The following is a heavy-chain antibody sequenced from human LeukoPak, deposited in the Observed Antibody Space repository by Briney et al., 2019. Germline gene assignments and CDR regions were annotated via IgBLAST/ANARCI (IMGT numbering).Heavy chain of an antibody. V-gene: IGHV4-39*07. D-gene: IGHD1-26*01. CDR1: GGSISSSSYY. CDR3: AREVGATSAPYNWFDP. CDR2: IYYSGST. Sequence: SETLSLTCTVSGGSISSSSYYWGWIRQPPGKGLEWIGNIYYSGSTNYNPSLKSRVTISVDTSKNRFSLKLSSVTAADTAVYYCAREVGATSAPYNWFDPWGQGTLVTVSS. J-gene: IGHJ5*02.